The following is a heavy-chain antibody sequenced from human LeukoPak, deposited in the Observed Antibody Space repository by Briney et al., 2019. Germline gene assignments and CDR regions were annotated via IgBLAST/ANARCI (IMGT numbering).Heavy chain of an antibody. CDR3: AGGIGRYSSSFFDY. CDR1: GYTFTDYY. J-gene: IGHJ4*02. V-gene: IGHV1-2*02. Sequence: ASVKVYCKTSGYTFTDYYIHWVRQAPGQGLEWMGWINPNSGGTNYAQKFQGRVTMTGDTSISTAYMELSRLRSDDTAVYYCAGGIGRYSSSFFDYWGQGTLVTVSS. CDR2: INPNSGGT. D-gene: IGHD1-26*01.